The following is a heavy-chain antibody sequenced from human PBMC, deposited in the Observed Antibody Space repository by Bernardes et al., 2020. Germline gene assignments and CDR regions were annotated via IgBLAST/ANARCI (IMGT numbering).Heavy chain of an antibody. D-gene: IGHD2-2*02. CDR3: ARGTPRRGTDIVVVPAATPNWFDP. CDR1: GGSFSGYY. CDR2: INHSGST. Sequence: SETLSLTCAVYGGSFSGYYWSWIRQPPGKGLEWIGEINHSGSTNYNPSLKSRVTISVDTSKNQFSLKLSSVTAADTAVYYCARGTPRRGTDIVVVPAATPNWFDPWGQGTLVTVSS. V-gene: IGHV4-34*01. J-gene: IGHJ5*02.